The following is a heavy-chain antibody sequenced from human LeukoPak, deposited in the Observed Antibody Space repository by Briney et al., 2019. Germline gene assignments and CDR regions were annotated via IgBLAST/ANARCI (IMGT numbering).Heavy chain of an antibody. CDR1: GFTFSSYW. J-gene: IGHJ4*02. CDR2: TNSDGSTT. V-gene: IGHV3-74*01. Sequence: GGSLRLSCAAPGFTFSSYWMHWVRQAPGKGLVWVSGTNSDGSTTAYADSVKGRFTISRDNAKNTLYLQMNSLRAEDTAVYYCATSIVGPTLDYWGQGTLVTVSS. D-gene: IGHD1-26*01. CDR3: ATSIVGPTLDY.